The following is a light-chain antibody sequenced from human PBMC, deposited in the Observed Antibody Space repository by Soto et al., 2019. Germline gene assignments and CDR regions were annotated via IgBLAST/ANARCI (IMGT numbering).Light chain of an antibody. V-gene: IGKV3-11*01. CDR2: DAS. CDR3: QQRSNWPGT. J-gene: IGKJ3*01. CDR1: QSVGTY. Sequence: EIVLTHSPATLSLSRGERAILSCRASQSVGTYLAWYQQKPGQAPRLLIYDASNRATGIPARFGGSGSGTDFTLTINSLEPEDFAVYYCQQRSNWPGTFGPGTKVDIK.